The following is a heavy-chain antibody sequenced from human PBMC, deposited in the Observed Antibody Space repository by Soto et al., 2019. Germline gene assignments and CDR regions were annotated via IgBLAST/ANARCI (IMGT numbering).Heavy chain of an antibody. CDR1: GFSFSGSA. J-gene: IGHJ4*02. CDR3: NSGSYYSSI. CDR2: IRAKSNKYAT. Sequence: GGSLRLSCAASGFSFSGSAIHWVRQASGKGLEWVGRIRAKSNKYATLYAESLKGRFTISRDDSQSTAYLEMNSLKAEDTAVYYCNSGSYYSSIWGQGTLVTVSS. D-gene: IGHD1-26*01. V-gene: IGHV3-73*01.